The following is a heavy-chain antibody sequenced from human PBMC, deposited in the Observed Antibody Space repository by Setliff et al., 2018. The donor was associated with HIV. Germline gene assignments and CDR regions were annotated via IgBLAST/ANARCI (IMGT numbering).Heavy chain of an antibody. V-gene: IGHV4-38-2*01. J-gene: IGHJ3*01. Sequence: PSETLSLTCAVSGYSISSDSFWGWIRQSPGKGLEWIGSFYQSGNIYYNPSLKRRVTISVDTSKNQLSLRLTSVTAANTAVYYCARGGRSWFQNFHGAFDVWGQGTMVTVSS. CDR2: FYQSGNI. CDR1: GYSISSDSF. D-gene: IGHD3-16*01. CDR3: ARGGRSWFQNFHGAFDV.